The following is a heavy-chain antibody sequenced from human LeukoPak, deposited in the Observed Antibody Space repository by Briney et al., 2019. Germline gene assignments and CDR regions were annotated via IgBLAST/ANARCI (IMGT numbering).Heavy chain of an antibody. V-gene: IGHV3-23*01. D-gene: IGHD2-2*01. J-gene: IGHJ4*02. CDR3: AKAPTRYRGSSTSCYGDS. CDR1: GFTFSSYA. Sequence: GGSLRLSCAASGFTFSSYAMRWVRQAPGKGLEWVSAISGSGGSTYYADSVQGRFTISRDNTKNTLYLQMNSLRAEDTAVYYCAKAPTRYRGSSTSCYGDSWGQGTLVTVSS. CDR2: ISGSGGST.